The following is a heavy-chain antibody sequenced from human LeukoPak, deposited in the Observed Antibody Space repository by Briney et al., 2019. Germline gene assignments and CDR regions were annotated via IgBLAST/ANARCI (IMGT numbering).Heavy chain of an antibody. CDR3: AREGRGVPGAIAAVKGFDY. J-gene: IGHJ4*02. V-gene: IGHV1-18*01. CDR1: GYTFTSYG. CDR2: ISAYNGNT. Sequence: VASVKVSCKASGYTFTSYGISWVRQAPGQGLEWMGWISAYNGNTNYAQKFQGRVTMTRDMSTSTVYMELSSLRSEDTAIYYCAREGRGVPGAIAAVKGFDYWGQGTLVTVSS. D-gene: IGHD6-13*01.